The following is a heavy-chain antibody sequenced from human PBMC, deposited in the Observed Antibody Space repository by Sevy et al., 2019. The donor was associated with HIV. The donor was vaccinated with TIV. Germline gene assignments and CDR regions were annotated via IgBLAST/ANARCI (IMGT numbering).Heavy chain of an antibody. D-gene: IGHD3-3*01. Sequence: GGSLRLSCAASGFTFNNYGMHWVRQAPGKGLEWVALIWYDGSKKYYADSVKSRFAISRANSTNTLYLQMNSLRPEDTAVYYCASGPYYDFWSGRYWGQGTLVTVSS. V-gene: IGHV3-33*08. CDR3: ASGPYYDFWSGRY. CDR2: IWYDGSKK. CDR1: GFTFNNYG. J-gene: IGHJ4*02.